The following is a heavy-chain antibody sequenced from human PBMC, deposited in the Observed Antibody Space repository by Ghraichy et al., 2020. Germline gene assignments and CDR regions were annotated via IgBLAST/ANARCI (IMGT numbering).Heavy chain of an antibody. J-gene: IGHJ6*02. CDR3: ARGSRVVRFYYYDGMDV. CDR2: ITGSGRTK. V-gene: IGHV3-48*02. CDR1: GFPFSSYS. Sequence: GGSLRLSCVGSGFPFSSYSFNWVRQSPGKGLEWVSYITGSGRTKSYADSVKGRFTISRDNAQNSLYLQMNSLRDEDTAVYYCARGSRVVRFYYYDGMDVWGQGTTVTVPS. D-gene: IGHD4-23*01.